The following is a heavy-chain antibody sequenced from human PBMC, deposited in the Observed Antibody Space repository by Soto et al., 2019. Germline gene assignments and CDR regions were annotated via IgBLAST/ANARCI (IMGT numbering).Heavy chain of an antibody. Sequence: EVQLVESGGGLVQPGGSLRLSCAASGFTVSSNYMSWVRQAPGKGLEWVSVIYSGGSTYYADSVKCRFTISRHNSKNTLYLQMNSLRAEDTAVYYCARGHPNYYGSGGYMDVWGKGTTVTVSS. J-gene: IGHJ6*03. CDR2: IYSGGST. D-gene: IGHD3-10*01. CDR3: ARGHPNYYGSGGYMDV. CDR1: GFTVSSNY. V-gene: IGHV3-53*04.